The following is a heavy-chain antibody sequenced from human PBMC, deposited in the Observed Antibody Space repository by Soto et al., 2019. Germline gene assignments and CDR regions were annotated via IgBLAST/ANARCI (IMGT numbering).Heavy chain of an antibody. D-gene: IGHD1-26*01. CDR1: GFTFSSYG. Sequence: GGSLRLSCAASGFTFSSYGMHWVRQAPGKGLEWVAVISYDGSNKYYADSAKGRFTISRDNSKNTLYLQMNSLRAEDTAVYYCAKDLVSYPLYYYYGMDVWGQGTTVTVSS. V-gene: IGHV3-30*18. J-gene: IGHJ6*02. CDR3: AKDLVSYPLYYYYGMDV. CDR2: ISYDGSNK.